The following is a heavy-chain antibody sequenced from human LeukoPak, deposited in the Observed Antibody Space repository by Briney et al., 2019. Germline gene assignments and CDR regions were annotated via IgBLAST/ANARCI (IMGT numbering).Heavy chain of an antibody. D-gene: IGHD3-22*01. CDR1: GFTFSNYG. Sequence: GGSLRLSCAASGFTFSNYGMSWVRQAPGKGLEWVSGISGNGDNTYYADSVKGRSSISRNNSKNTLYLQMDSLRAEDTAVYHCAKTNGYYDYWGRGTLVTVSS. CDR2: ISGNGDNT. CDR3: AKTNGYYDY. V-gene: IGHV3-23*01. J-gene: IGHJ4*02.